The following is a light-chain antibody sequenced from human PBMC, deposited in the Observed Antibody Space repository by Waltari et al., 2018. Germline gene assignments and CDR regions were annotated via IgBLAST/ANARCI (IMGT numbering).Light chain of an antibody. CDR1: SSDIVGYNY. V-gene: IGLV2-8*01. Sequence: QSALTQPPSASGSPGQSVTISCTGTSSDIVGYNYVSWYQQHPGKAPKLMIYEVSKRPAGVPDRFSGSKSGNTASLTVSGLQAEDEVDYYCASYAGTNGVFGTGTKVTVL. J-gene: IGLJ1*01. CDR3: ASYAGTNGV. CDR2: EVS.